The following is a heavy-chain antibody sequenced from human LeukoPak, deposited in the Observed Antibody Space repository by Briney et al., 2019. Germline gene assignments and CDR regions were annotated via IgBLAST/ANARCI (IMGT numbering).Heavy chain of an antibody. Sequence: GGSLRLSCVVSGFTFRNEEMNWVRQAPGRGLEWIAYISNTGSPIHYRDSVKGRFTISRDNAQSSLFLQMNSLRPDDTAIYYCARGGNYAPFDYWGQGALVAVSS. V-gene: IGHV3-48*03. CDR1: GFTFRNEE. J-gene: IGHJ4*02. CDR2: ISNTGSPI. CDR3: ARGGNYAPFDY. D-gene: IGHD1-26*01.